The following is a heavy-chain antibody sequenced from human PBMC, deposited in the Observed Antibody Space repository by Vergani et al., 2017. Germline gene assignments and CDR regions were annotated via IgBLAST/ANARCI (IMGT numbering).Heavy chain of an antibody. CDR3: ARGGPGRDGVWYFQH. CDR2: INSDGSST. J-gene: IGHJ1*01. V-gene: IGHV3-74*01. Sequence: EVQLVESGGGLVQPGGSLRLSCAASGFTFSSYWMHWVRQAPGKGLVWVSRINSDGSSTSYADSVKGRFTISRDNAKNTLYLQMNSLRAEDTAVYYCARGGPGRDGVWYFQHGGQGTLVTVSS. CDR1: GFTFSSYW. D-gene: IGHD5-24*01.